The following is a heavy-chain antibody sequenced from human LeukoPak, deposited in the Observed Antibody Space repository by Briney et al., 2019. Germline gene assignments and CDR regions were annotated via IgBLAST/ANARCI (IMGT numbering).Heavy chain of an antibody. Sequence: ASVKVSCKASGYTFTSYGISWVRQAPGQGLEWMGWISAYNGNTNYAQKLQGRVTMTTDTSTSTAYMELRSLRSDDTAVYYCAREVGYCSSTSCWIDYWGQGTLATVSS. CDR3: AREVGYCSSTSCWIDY. D-gene: IGHD2-2*03. J-gene: IGHJ4*02. CDR2: ISAYNGNT. CDR1: GYTFTSYG. V-gene: IGHV1-18*01.